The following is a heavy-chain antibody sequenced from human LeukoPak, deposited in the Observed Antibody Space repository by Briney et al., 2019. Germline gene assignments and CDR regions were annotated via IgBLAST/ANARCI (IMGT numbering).Heavy chain of an antibody. CDR3: ARDRPDILTGPFDY. D-gene: IGHD3-9*01. V-gene: IGHV4-59*12. J-gene: IGHJ4*02. CDR2: IYYSGST. Sequence: SETLSLTCTVSGGSISSYYWSWIRQPPGKGLEWIGYIYYSGSTNYNPSLKSRVTISVDTSKNQFSLKLSSVTAADTAVYYCARDRPDILTGPFDYWGQGTLVTVSS. CDR1: GGSISSYY.